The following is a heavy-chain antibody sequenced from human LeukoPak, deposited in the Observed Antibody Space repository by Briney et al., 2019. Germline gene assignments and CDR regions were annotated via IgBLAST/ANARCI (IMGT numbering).Heavy chain of an antibody. CDR1: GGSISSYY. CDR3: ARGGWYPESFQH. CDR2: IYYSGST. V-gene: IGHV4-59*01. Sequence: SETLSLTSTVSGGSISSYYWNSIRQPPRKRLEWIGYIYYSGSTNYNPSLKSRVTISVDTSKNLFPLKLSSVTAADTAVYYCARGGWYPESFQHWGQGALVTVSS. D-gene: IGHD6-19*01. J-gene: IGHJ1*01.